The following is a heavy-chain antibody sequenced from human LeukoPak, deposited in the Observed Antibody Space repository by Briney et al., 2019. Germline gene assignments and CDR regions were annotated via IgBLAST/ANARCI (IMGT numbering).Heavy chain of an antibody. J-gene: IGHJ4*02. CDR2: ISSSSSYI. Sequence: PGGSLRLSCAASGFTFSSYSMNWVRQAPGKGLEWVSSISSSSSYIYYADSVKGRFTISRDNAKNSLYLQMNSLRAEDTAVYYCATFYYGSSGYGGYYFDYWGQGTLVTVSS. D-gene: IGHD3-22*01. CDR1: GFTFSSYS. V-gene: IGHV3-21*01. CDR3: ATFYYGSSGYGGYYFDY.